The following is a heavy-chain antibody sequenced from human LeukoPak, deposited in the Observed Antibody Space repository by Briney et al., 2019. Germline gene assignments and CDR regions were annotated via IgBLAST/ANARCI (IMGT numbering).Heavy chain of an antibody. CDR3: ARGRVVVVVAATLYYGMDV. J-gene: IGHJ6*02. CDR1: GGSFSGYY. D-gene: IGHD2-15*01. CDR2: INHGGST. V-gene: IGHV4-34*01. Sequence: SETLSLTCAVYGGSFSGYYWSWIRQPPGKGLEWIGEINHGGSTNYNPSLKSRVTISVDTSKNQFSLKLSSVTAADTAVYYCARGRVVVVVAATLYYGMDVWGQGTTVTVSS.